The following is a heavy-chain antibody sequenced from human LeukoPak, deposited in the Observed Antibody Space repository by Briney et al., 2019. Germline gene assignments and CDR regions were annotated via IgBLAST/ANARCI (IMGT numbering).Heavy chain of an antibody. V-gene: IGHV3-74*01. J-gene: IGHJ4*02. Sequence: PGGSLRLSCAASGFTFSSYWMHWVRQAPGKGLVWVSRINSDGSSTSCADSVKGRFTISRDNAKNTLYLQMNSLRAEDTAVYYCARGGRYSYASFDYWGQGTLVTVSS. CDR1: GFTFSSYW. D-gene: IGHD5-18*01. CDR2: INSDGSST. CDR3: ARGGRYSYASFDY.